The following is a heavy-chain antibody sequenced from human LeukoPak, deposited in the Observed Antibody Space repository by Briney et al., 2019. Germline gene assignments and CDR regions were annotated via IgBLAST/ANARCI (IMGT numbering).Heavy chain of an antibody. CDR1: GFTFSSYG. CDR3: ARDGHGSYDLGY. Sequence: PGGSLRLSCAASGFTFSSYGMHWVRQAPGKGLEWVAVIWYDGSNKYYADSVKGRFTISRDNSKNTLYLQMNSLRAEDTAVYYCARDGHGSYDLGYWGQGTLVTVSS. CDR2: IWYDGSNK. D-gene: IGHD5-12*01. J-gene: IGHJ4*02. V-gene: IGHV3-33*01.